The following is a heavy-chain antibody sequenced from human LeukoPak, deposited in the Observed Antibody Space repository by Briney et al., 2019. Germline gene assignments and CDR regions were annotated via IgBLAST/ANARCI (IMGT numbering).Heavy chain of an antibody. Sequence: GGSLRLSCAASGFTFSSYSMNWVRQAPGKGLEWASSISSSSSYIYYADSVKGRFTISRDNAKNSLYLQMNSLRAEDTAVYYCARDRVLGFQHWGQGTLVTVSS. J-gene: IGHJ1*01. CDR3: ARDRVLGFQH. CDR1: GFTFSSYS. V-gene: IGHV3-21*01. D-gene: IGHD6-6*01. CDR2: ISSSSSYI.